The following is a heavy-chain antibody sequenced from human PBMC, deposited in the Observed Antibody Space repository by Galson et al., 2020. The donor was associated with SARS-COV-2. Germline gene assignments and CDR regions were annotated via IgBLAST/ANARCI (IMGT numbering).Heavy chain of an antibody. V-gene: IGHV4-31*03. CDR1: GGSISSGGYY. Sequence: SETLSLTCTVSGGSISSGGYYWNWIRQHPGKGLEWIGYIYNSGSTYYNPSLKSRFTISVDTSMNQFSLKLSSVTAADTAVYYCAREIRIAAAGTTFDIWGQGTMVTVSS. CDR2: IYNSGST. CDR3: AREIRIAAAGTTFDI. D-gene: IGHD6-13*01. J-gene: IGHJ3*02.